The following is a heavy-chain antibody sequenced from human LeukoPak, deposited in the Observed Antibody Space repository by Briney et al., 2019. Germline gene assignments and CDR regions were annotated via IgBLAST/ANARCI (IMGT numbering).Heavy chain of an antibody. J-gene: IGHJ5*02. CDR2: IYYSGST. V-gene: IGHV4-39*01. CDR3: ARQSAPYWFDP. CDR1: GGSISSSSYY. Sequence: SETLSLTCTVSGGSISSSSYYWGWIRQPPGKGLEWIGSIYYSGSTYYNPSLKSRVTISVDTSKNQFSLKLGSVTAADTAVYYCARQSAPYWFDPWGQGTLVTVSS.